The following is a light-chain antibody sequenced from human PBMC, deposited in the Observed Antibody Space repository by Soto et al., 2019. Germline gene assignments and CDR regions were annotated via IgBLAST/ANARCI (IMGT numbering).Light chain of an antibody. CDR2: DTS. V-gene: IGKV3-15*01. CDR3: QPYNNWPLT. J-gene: IGKJ4*01. Sequence: EVMMRQSPATLSVCPGEGATLSCRASQGIGDTLAWYQHKPGQTPRLLIYDTSTRATGVPTRFSGSRSGAEFTLTINSLQSEDFAVYYCQPYNNWPLTFCGGTKVDIK. CDR1: QGIGDT.